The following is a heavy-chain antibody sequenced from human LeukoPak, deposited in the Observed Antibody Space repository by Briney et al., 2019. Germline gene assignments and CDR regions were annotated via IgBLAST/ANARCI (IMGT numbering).Heavy chain of an antibody. Sequence: GGSLRLSCAASGFTFSTYDMHWVRQAPGKGLEWVAVISYDGSDKYYADSVKGRFTISRDNSKNTLYLQMNSLRAEDTAVFYCAKDLAAYGEYDHYYYGMDVWGQGTTVTVSS. J-gene: IGHJ6*02. CDR1: GFTFSTYD. CDR3: AKDLAAYGEYDHYYYGMDV. V-gene: IGHV3-30*18. CDR2: ISYDGSDK. D-gene: IGHD4-17*01.